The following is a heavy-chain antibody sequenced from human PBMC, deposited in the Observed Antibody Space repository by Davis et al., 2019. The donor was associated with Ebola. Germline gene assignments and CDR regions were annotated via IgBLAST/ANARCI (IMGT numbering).Heavy chain of an antibody. D-gene: IGHD3-10*01. CDR1: AGPISSHY. CDR3: ARFGWGAY. V-gene: IGHV4-59*11. Sequence: PSETLSLTCTFPAGPISSHYWNWFRQPPGKGLEWIGIIYDSGRTNYNPSLKSRVTISAETSKNQFSLNLSSLTAADTAVYFCARFGWGAYWGQGTLVTVSA. CDR2: IYDSGRT. J-gene: IGHJ4*02.